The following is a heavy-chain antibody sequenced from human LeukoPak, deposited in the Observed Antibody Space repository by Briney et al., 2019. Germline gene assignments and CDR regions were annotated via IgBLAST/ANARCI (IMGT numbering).Heavy chain of an antibody. CDR2: INPNSGGT. CDR1: GYTFTGYY. V-gene: IGHV1-2*06. J-gene: IGHJ4*02. Sequence: ASVKVSCTASGYTFTGYYMHWVRQAPGQGLEWMGRINPNSGGTNYAQKFQGRVTMTRDTSISTAYMELSRLRSDDTAVYYCARDPYYYDSSGYEPFDYWGQGTLVTVSS. CDR3: ARDPYYYDSSGYEPFDY. D-gene: IGHD3-22*01.